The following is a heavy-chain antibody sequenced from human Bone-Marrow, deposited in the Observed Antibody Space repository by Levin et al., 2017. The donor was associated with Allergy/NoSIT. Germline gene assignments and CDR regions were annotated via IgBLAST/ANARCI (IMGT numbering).Heavy chain of an antibody. CDR2: IYYSGST. Sequence: SETLSLTCTVSGGSISSYYWSWIRQPPGKGLEWIGYIYYSGSTNYNPSLKSRVTISVDTSKNQFSLKLSSVTAADTAVYYCAREGTGIVVVPAALASNGYFDRWGRGTLVTVSS. D-gene: IGHD2-2*01. V-gene: IGHV4-59*01. CDR1: GGSISSYY. J-gene: IGHJ2*01. CDR3: AREGTGIVVVPAALASNGYFDR.